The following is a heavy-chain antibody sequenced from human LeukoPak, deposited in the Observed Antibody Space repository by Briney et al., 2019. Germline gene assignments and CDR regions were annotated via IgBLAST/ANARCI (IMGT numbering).Heavy chain of an antibody. Sequence: GGSLRLSCAASGFTFSSYSMNWVRQAPGKGLEWVSSISSSSSYIYYADSVKGQFTISRDNAKNSLYLQMNSLRAEDTAVYYCARDSCSGGSCYSPDYWGQGTLVTVSS. J-gene: IGHJ4*02. CDR2: ISSSSSYI. D-gene: IGHD2-15*01. V-gene: IGHV3-21*01. CDR3: ARDSCSGGSCYSPDY. CDR1: GFTFSSYS.